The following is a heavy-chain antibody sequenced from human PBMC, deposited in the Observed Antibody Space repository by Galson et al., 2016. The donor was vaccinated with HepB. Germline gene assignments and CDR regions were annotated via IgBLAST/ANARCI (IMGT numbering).Heavy chain of an antibody. D-gene: IGHD3-10*01. CDR3: ARPLTLVRGVLITAYGLDV. Sequence: SVKVSCKASGGSFSSEAISWVRQGPGQGLEWMGGIIPMFGTADYAQKFQGRVTITADESTKTAYMELSSLRSEDTAVYYCARPLTLVRGVLITAYGLDVCGPGTAVTVSS. V-gene: IGHV1-69*13. J-gene: IGHJ6*02. CDR1: GGSFSSEA. CDR2: IIPMFGTA.